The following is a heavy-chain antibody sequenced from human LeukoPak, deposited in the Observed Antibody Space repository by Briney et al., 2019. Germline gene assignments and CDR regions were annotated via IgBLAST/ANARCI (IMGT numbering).Heavy chain of an antibody. CDR3: ASHGSSWPPGAFDI. J-gene: IGHJ3*02. D-gene: IGHD6-13*01. V-gene: IGHV4-39*07. Sequence: PSETLSLTCTVSGGSISSSTYYWGWIRQPPGKGLEWIGSIYSSGSTDYNPSLKSRVTISVDRSNNQFSLKLSSVTAADTAVYYCASHGSSWPPGAFDIWGQGTMVTVSS. CDR2: IYSSGST. CDR1: GGSISSSTYY.